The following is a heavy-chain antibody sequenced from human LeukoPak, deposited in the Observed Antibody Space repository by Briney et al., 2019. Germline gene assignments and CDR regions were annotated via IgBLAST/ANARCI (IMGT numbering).Heavy chain of an antibody. CDR1: GFTFSSYA. CDR2: ISGSGGST. D-gene: IGHD2-2*01. CDR3: AKEALSYCSSTSCYLGAFDI. Sequence: GGSLRLSFAASGFTFSSYAMSWVRQAPGKGLEWVSAISGSGGSTYYADSVKGRFTISRDNSKNTLYLQMNSLRAEDTAVYYCAKEALSYCSSTSCYLGAFDIWGQGTMVTVSS. J-gene: IGHJ3*02. V-gene: IGHV3-23*01.